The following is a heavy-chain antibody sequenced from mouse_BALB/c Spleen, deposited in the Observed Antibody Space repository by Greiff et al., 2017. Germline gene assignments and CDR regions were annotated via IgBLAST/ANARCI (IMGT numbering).Heavy chain of an antibody. V-gene: IGHV5-6-3*01. CDR3: ARGPYYGNYDAMDY. CDR1: GFTFSSYG. J-gene: IGHJ4*01. Sequence: EVKLVESGGGLVQPGGSLKLSCAASGFTFSSYGMSWVRQTPDKRLELVATINSNGGSTYYPDSVKGRFTISRDNAKNTLYLQMSSLKSEDTAMYYCARGPYYGNYDAMDYRGQGTSVTVS. D-gene: IGHD2-10*01. CDR2: INSNGGST.